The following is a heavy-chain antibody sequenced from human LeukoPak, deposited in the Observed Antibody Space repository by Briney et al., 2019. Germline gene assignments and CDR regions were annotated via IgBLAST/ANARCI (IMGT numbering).Heavy chain of an antibody. D-gene: IGHD6-6*01. J-gene: IGHJ4*02. V-gene: IGHV4-4*02. CDR2: IYHSGST. CDR1: DASISSSNW. Sequence: SGTLSLTCAVSDASISSSNWWTWVRQPPGQGLEWIGEIYHSGSTNYNPSLKSRVTISVDKSKNQFSLKLNSVTAADTAVYYCARATNVAARRFDYWGQGTLVTVSS. CDR3: ARATNVAARRFDY.